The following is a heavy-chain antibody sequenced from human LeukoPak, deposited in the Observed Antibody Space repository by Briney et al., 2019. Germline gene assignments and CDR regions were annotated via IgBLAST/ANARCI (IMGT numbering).Heavy chain of an antibody. CDR1: GYSFTSYW. V-gene: IGHV5-51*01. CDR3: ARHWTAMVTRTYYYYYGMDV. CDR2: IYPGDSDT. J-gene: IGHJ6*02. Sequence: PGESLKTSCKGSGYSFTSYWIVWVRQLPGKGLEWMGIIYPGDSDTRYSPSFQGQVTISADKSISTAYLQWSSLKASDTAMYYCARHWTAMVTRTYYYYYGMDVWGQGTTVTVSS. D-gene: IGHD5-18*01.